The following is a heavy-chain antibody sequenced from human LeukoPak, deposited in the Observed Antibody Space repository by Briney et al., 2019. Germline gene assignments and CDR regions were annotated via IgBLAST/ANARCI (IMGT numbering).Heavy chain of an antibody. D-gene: IGHD2-15*01. CDR3: ARSYCSGGSCYSGHDAFDI. CDR1: GFTFSSYW. J-gene: IGHJ3*02. V-gene: IGHV3-7*01. Sequence: GGSLRLSCAVSGFTFSSYWMSWVRQAPGKGLEWVANIKEDGTEKYYQDSVKGRFTISRDNAKNSLYLQMNSLRAEDTAVYYCARSYCSGGSCYSGHDAFDIWGQGTMVTVSS. CDR2: IKEDGTEK.